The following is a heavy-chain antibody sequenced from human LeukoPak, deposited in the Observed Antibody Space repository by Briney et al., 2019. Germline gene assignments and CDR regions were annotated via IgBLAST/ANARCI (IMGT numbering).Heavy chain of an antibody. J-gene: IGHJ4*02. Sequence: GGSLRLSCAASGFTFSSYAMSWVRQAPGKGLEWVSTISGSGGSTYYAASVKGRFTISRDNSKNTLYLQMSSLRAEDTAVYYCAKMVKAVHFDYWGQGTLVTVSS. V-gene: IGHV3-23*01. CDR3: AKMVKAVHFDY. CDR2: ISGSGGST. CDR1: GFTFSSYA. D-gene: IGHD5-18*01.